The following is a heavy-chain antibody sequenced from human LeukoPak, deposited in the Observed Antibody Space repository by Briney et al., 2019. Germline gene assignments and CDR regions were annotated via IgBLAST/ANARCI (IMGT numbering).Heavy chain of an antibody. Sequence: GRSLRLSCAASGFTFYDYAMHWGRQAPGKGLEWVSGISWNSDSIGYADSVKGRFTISRDNAKNSLYLQMNSLRAEDTALYYCAKDIKVGSSSWSLDYGMDVWGQGTTVTVSS. J-gene: IGHJ6*02. CDR3: AKDIKVGSSSWSLDYGMDV. CDR1: GFTFYDYA. D-gene: IGHD6-13*01. CDR2: ISWNSDSI. V-gene: IGHV3-9*01.